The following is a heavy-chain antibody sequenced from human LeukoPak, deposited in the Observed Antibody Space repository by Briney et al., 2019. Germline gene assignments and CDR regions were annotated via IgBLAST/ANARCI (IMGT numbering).Heavy chain of an antibody. D-gene: IGHD5-12*01. V-gene: IGHV4-4*02. CDR2: IYHSGST. CDR3: VGGYAADY. Sequence: SETLSLTCAVSGDSISSSHCWSWVRQPPGQGLEWIGEIYHSGSTNYNPSLKSRVTISVDNSKNHFSLKLTSVTAADTAFYYCVGGYAADYWGPGTLVTVSS. J-gene: IGHJ4*02. CDR1: GDSISSSHC.